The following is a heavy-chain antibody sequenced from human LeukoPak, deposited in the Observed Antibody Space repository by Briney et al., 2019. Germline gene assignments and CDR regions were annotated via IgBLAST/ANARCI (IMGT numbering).Heavy chain of an antibody. CDR2: ISNSGST. Sequence: SETLSLTCTVSDGPIRSHYWTWIRQSPIKGLEWIGDISNSGSTKYNPSLRGRVTISIDTSRSQFSLRLSSVTAADTAVYYCGRDALVGFLSYYYIDVWGKGITVTVSS. V-gene: IGHV4-59*11. J-gene: IGHJ6*03. D-gene: IGHD3-10*01. CDR3: GRDALVGFLSYYYIDV. CDR1: DGPIRSHY.